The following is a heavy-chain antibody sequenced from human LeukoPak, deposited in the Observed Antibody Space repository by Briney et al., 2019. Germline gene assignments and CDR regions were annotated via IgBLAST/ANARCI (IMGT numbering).Heavy chain of an antibody. D-gene: IGHD4-17*01. V-gene: IGHV4-4*02. Sequence: SETLSLTCAVSGGSISSSNWWSWVRQPPGKGLEWIGEIYHSGSTNYNPSLKSRVTISVDKSKNQFSLKLSSVTAADTAVYYCARVGGDSILGGMDVWGQGTTVTVSS. J-gene: IGHJ6*02. CDR2: IYHSGST. CDR1: GGSISSSNW. CDR3: ARVGGDSILGGMDV.